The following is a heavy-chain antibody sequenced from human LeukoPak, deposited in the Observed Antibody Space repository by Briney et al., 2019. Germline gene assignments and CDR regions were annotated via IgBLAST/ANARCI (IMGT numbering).Heavy chain of an antibody. Sequence: SGTLSLTCGVSGGSISGTNWWSWVRQPPGQGLEWIGYIDYTGSTKYNPSLKSRVTILLDTSRNQISLKLSSVTAADTAVYYCAKHSGSSWFDCWGQGTLVTVSS. CDR3: AKHSGSSWFDC. CDR1: GGSISGTNW. CDR2: IDYTGST. J-gene: IGHJ4*02. V-gene: IGHV4-4*02. D-gene: IGHD6-13*01.